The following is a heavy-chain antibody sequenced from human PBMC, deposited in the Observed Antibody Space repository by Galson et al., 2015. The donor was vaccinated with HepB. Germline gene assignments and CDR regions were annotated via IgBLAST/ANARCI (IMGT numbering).Heavy chain of an antibody. Sequence: SLRLSCAASGFTFSSYWMSWVRQAPGKGLEWVANIKQDGSEKYYVDSVKGRFTISRDNAKNSLYLQMNSLRAEDTAVYYCARELRNPVGIGGGSCYYFDYWGQGTLVTVSS. J-gene: IGHJ4*02. CDR1: GFTFSSYW. CDR2: IKQDGSEK. V-gene: IGHV3-7*01. CDR3: ARELRNPVGIGGGSCYYFDY. D-gene: IGHD2-15*01.